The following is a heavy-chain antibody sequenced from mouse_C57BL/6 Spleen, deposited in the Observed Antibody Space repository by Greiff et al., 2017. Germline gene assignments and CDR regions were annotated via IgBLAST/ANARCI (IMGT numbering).Heavy chain of an antibody. CDR1: GYTFTSYW. Sequence: VQLQQSGAELVRPGSSVKLSCKASGYTFTSYWMHWVKQRPIQGLEWIGNIDPSDSETHYNQKFKDKATLTVDKSSSTAYMQLSSLTSEDSAVYYCARGTAQATSAMDYWGQGTSVTVSS. V-gene: IGHV1-52*01. D-gene: IGHD3-2*02. J-gene: IGHJ4*01. CDR2: IDPSDSET. CDR3: ARGTAQATSAMDY.